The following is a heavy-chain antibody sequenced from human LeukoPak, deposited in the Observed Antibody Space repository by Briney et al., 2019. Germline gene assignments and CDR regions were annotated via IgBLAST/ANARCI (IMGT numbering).Heavy chain of an antibody. CDR1: GGSFSSYY. D-gene: IGHD3-10*01. CDR3: AKSNGYGLVDI. Sequence: SETLSLTCAVYGGSFSSYYWGWIRQPPGKGLEWIGNIFYSGSTYYSPSLRSRITISLDTSRNQFSLKLNSVTAADTAVYYCAKSNGYGLVDIWGQGTMVTVSS. J-gene: IGHJ3*02. CDR2: IFYSGST. V-gene: IGHV4-34*12.